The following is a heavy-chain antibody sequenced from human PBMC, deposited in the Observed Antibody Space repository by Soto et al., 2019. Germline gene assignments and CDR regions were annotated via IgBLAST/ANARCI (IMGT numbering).Heavy chain of an antibody. V-gene: IGHV4-34*01. CDR3: ARHTTAISFSDH. CDR2: INHSGST. D-gene: IGHD1-26*01. J-gene: IGHJ4*02. Sequence: PSETLSLTCAVYGGSFSGYYWSWIRQPPGKGLEWIGEINHSGSTNYNPSLKSRVTISVDTSKNQFSLKLSSVTAADTAVYYCARHTTAISFSDHWGQGTLVTVSS. CDR1: GGSFSGYY.